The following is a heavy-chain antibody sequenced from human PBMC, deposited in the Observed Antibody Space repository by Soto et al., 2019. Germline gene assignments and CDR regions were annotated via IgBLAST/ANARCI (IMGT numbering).Heavy chain of an antibody. CDR2: INPSGGST. Sequence: QVQLVQSGAEVKRPGASVMVSCKASGYTFTSYFMHWVRQAPGQGLEWMGVINPSGGSTSYAEKFQGRVTMTRDTSTKTVYMELSSLRSADTAVYSCARGALPSATAYGMDVWGQGTTVTVSS. V-gene: IGHV1-46*01. J-gene: IGHJ6*02. CDR3: ARGALPSATAYGMDV. D-gene: IGHD2-2*01. CDR1: GYTFTSYF.